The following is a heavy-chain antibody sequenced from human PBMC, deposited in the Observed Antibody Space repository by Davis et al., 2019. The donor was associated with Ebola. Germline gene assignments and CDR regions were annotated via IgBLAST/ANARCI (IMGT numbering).Heavy chain of an antibody. J-gene: IGHJ4*02. D-gene: IGHD3-10*01. V-gene: IGHV3-64*04. CDR3: AKVSNGV. CDR2: ISGNGGST. Sequence: GGSLRLSCSASGFPFSSYGMHWVRQAPGKGLEYVASISGNGGSTYYADSVKGRFTISRDNSKNTLYLQMSSLRAEDTAVYYCAKVSNGVWGQGTLVTVSS. CDR1: GFPFSSYG.